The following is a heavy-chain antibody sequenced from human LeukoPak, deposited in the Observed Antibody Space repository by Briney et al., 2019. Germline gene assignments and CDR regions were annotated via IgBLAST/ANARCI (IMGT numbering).Heavy chain of an antibody. CDR3: ARYVLWTDAFDI. Sequence: PSETLSLTCAVYGGSFSGYYWSWIRQPPGKGLEWIGEINHSGSTNYNPSLKSRVTISVDTSKNQFSLKLSFVTAADTAMYYCARYVLWTDAFDIWGQGTMVTVSS. D-gene: IGHD2-21*01. V-gene: IGHV4-34*01. CDR1: GGSFSGYY. J-gene: IGHJ3*02. CDR2: INHSGST.